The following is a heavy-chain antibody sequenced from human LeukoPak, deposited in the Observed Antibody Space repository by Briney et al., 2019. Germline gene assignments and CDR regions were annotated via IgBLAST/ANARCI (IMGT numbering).Heavy chain of an antibody. D-gene: IGHD3-22*01. CDR2: IYYSGST. CDR1: GGSISSYY. Sequence: KPSETLSLTCTVSGGSISSYYWSWIRQPPGKGLEWIGYIYYSGSTNYNPPLKSRVTISVDASKNQFSLKLSSVTAADTAVYYCARGSGYYYEYWGQGTLVTVSS. CDR3: ARGSGYYYEY. J-gene: IGHJ4*02. V-gene: IGHV4-59*01.